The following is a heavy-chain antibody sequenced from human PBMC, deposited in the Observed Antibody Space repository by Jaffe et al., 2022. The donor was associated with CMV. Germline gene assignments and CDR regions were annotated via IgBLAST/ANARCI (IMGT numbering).Heavy chain of an antibody. V-gene: IGHV3-21*04. Sequence: EVQLVESGGGLVKPGGSLRLSCAASGFTFSTYSMNWVRQAPGKGLEWVSSISSSSTYIYYSDSVKGRFTISRDNAKNSLYLQMNSLRAEDTAVYYCARSQPDFHFDHWGQGTLVTVSS. J-gene: IGHJ4*02. CDR1: GFTFSTYS. CDR3: ARSQPDFHFDH. CDR2: ISSSSTYI. D-gene: IGHD3-3*01.